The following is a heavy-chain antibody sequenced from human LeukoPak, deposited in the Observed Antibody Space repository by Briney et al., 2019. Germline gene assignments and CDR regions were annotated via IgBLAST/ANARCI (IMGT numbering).Heavy chain of an antibody. CDR1: GVSTTNGIYY. CDR3: ARHAEYNSGWHFYLDH. D-gene: IGHD6-19*01. V-gene: IGHV4-39*01. Sequence: TETLSLTCTVSGVSTTNGIYYWAWIRQPPGKGLEWIGSVHNVGSTYYNLSLRSRVTMSIDTSKNQFSLRLNSVTAADTAVYYCARHAEYNSGWHFYLDHWGQGILVTVSS. J-gene: IGHJ4*02. CDR2: VHNVGST.